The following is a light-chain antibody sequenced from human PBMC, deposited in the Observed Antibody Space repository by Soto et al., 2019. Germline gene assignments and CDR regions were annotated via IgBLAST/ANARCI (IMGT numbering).Light chain of an antibody. V-gene: IGKV1-27*01. CDR1: QGVSNY. CDR3: QKYNSAPWT. J-gene: IGKJ1*01. Sequence: DIQMTQSPSSLSASVGDRVTITCRASQGVSNYLAWYQHKPGKVPKLLIYAASTLQSGVPSRFSSSGSGTDFTLTISSLQPEDVATYYCQKYNSAPWTFGQGTKVEIK. CDR2: AAS.